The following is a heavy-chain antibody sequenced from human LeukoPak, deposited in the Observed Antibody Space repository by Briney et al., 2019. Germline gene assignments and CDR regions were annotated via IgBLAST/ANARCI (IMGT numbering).Heavy chain of an antibody. CDR2: INAGNGNT. D-gene: IGHD2-15*01. CDR1: GYTFTSYA. V-gene: IGHV1-3*01. Sequence: ASVKVSCMASGYTFTSYAMHWVRQAPGQRLEWMGWINAGNGNTKYSQKFQGRVTITRDTSASTAYMELSSLRSEDTAVYYCARDGIHSGYDYSRYCSGGSCYLYNWFDPWGQGTLVTVSS. J-gene: IGHJ5*02. CDR3: ARDGIHSGYDYSRYCSGGSCYLYNWFDP.